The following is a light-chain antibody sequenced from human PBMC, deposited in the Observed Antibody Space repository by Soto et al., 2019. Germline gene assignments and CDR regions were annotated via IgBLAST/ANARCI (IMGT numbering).Light chain of an antibody. CDR2: GAS. J-gene: IGKJ1*01. CDR3: HHYVSSP. V-gene: IGKV3-20*01. Sequence: EIVLTQSPGTLSLSPGERATLSCRASQSVSSSYLAWYQQKPGQAPRLLIYGASSRATGIPDRFSGSGSGTDFTLTISRLEPEDFAVYYCHHYVSSPFGQGTKVDIK. CDR1: QSVSSSY.